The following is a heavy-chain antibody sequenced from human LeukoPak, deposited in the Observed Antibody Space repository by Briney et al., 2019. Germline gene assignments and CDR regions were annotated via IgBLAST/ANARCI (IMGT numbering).Heavy chain of an antibody. CDR2: ISAYNGYT. CDR3: ARGRRRLQPFDI. CDR1: GYIFTSYG. D-gene: IGHD5-12*01. V-gene: IGHV1-18*01. Sequence: ASVKVSCKASGYIFTSYGISWVRQAPGQGLEWMGWISAYNGYTNYAQKLQGRVTMITDTSTSTAYMELRSLRSDDTAVCYCARGRRRLQPFDIWGQGTMVTVSS. J-gene: IGHJ3*02.